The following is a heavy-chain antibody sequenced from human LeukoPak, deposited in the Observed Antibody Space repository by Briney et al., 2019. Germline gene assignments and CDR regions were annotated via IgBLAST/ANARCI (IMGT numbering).Heavy chain of an antibody. CDR3: AKRVAAFDI. Sequence: PPGGSLRLSCAASRFTFSSYAMGWVRQAPGKGLEWVSAISGSGGSTYYADSVKGRFTISRDNSKNTLYLQMNSLRAEDTAVYYCAKRVAAFDIWGQGTMVTVSS. V-gene: IGHV3-23*01. D-gene: IGHD2-15*01. CDR1: RFTFSSYA. J-gene: IGHJ3*02. CDR2: ISGSGGST.